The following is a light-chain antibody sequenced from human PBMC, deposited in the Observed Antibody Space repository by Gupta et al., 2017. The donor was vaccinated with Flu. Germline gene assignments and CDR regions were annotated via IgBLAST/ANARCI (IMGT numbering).Light chain of an antibody. V-gene: IGKV1-39*01. CDR3: QQSYINPRT. Sequence: DIQMTQSPSSLFASVGDRVTITCRASQSISTYLNWYQQKPGKAPNLLIYAASSLQSGVPSRFSGSGSGTDFTLTISSLQPEDFATYYCQQSYINPRTFGQWTXVEI. CDR1: QSISTY. J-gene: IGKJ1*01. CDR2: AAS.